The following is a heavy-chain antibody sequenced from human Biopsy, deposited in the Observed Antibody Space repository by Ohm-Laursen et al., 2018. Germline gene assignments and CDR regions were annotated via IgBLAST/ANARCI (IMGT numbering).Heavy chain of an antibody. V-gene: IGHV1-18*04. CDR3: ARDRRRRLKVVVDNYYHFGMDV. D-gene: IGHD2-15*01. CDR1: GYDFTIHG. Sequence: ASVNVSCKTSGYDFTIHGINWVRQAPGQGLEWLGWISVFKDAIVYAQKFQGRVTMTTDTSTTTAYLELRSLTSDDTAVYYCARDRRRRLKVVVDNYYHFGMDVWGQGTWVTVSS. CDR2: ISVFKDAI. J-gene: IGHJ6*01.